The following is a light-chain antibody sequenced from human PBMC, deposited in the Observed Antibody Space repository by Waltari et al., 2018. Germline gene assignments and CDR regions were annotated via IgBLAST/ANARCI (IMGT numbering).Light chain of an antibody. CDR2: QHT. J-gene: IGLJ2*01. CDR1: NLGDKY. Sequence: SYELTQPPSVSVSPGQTASITCSGDNLGDKYACWYQQKPGQSLVLVIVQHTKRPSGIPERFSGSNSGNTATLTISGTQAMDEADYYCQVWDSSTAHVVFGGGTKLTVL. V-gene: IGLV3-1*01. CDR3: QVWDSSTAHVV.